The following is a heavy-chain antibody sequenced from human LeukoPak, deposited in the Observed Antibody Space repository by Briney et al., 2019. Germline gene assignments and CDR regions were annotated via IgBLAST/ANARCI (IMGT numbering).Heavy chain of an antibody. CDR2: IWFDGSKK. V-gene: IGHV3-33*01. D-gene: IGHD3-22*01. J-gene: IGHJ4*02. CDR1: GFTFSSYG. CDR3: AREGEYYDSSGYLQV. Sequence: PGGSLRLSCAASGFTFSSYGMPWVRQAPGKGLEWVAVIWFDGSKKYFADSVKGRFTISRDNSKNTLYLQMNSLRAEDTAVYYRAREGEYYDSSGYLQVWGQGTLVTVSS.